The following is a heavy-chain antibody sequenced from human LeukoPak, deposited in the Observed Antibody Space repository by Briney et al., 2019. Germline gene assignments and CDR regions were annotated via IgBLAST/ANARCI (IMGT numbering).Heavy chain of an antibody. CDR2: ISSSSSTI. D-gene: IGHD6-13*01. CDR3: ASDSRVRSGTIAAAGTSVDY. V-gene: IGHV3-48*04. Sequence: PGGSLRLSCAASGFTFSSYSMNWVRQAPGKGLEWVSYISSSSSTIYYADSVKGRFTISRDNAKNSLYLQMNSLRAEDTAVYYCASDSRVRSGTIAAAGTSVDYWGQGTLVTVSS. J-gene: IGHJ4*02. CDR1: GFTFSSYS.